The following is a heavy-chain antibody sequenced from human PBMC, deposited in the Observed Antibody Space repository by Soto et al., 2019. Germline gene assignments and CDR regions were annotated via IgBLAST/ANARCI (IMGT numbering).Heavy chain of an antibody. D-gene: IGHD3-3*01. J-gene: IGHJ6*02. CDR1: GFTFSSYD. CDR2: IGTAGDT. CDR3: ARDPGLRFLEWSSGMDV. V-gene: IGHV3-13*01. Sequence: GGSLRLSCAASGFTFSSYDMHWVRQAPGKGLEWVSAIGTAGDTYYPGSVKGRFPISRENAKNSLYLQMNSLRAEDTAVYYCARDPGLRFLEWSSGMDVWGQGTTVTVSS.